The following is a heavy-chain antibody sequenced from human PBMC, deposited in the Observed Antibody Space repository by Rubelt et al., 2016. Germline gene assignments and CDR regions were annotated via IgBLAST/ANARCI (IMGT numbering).Heavy chain of an antibody. D-gene: IGHD3-9*01. J-gene: IGHJ6*02. V-gene: IGHV4-30-2*04. CDR2: HSGST. CDR3: ARATGYPNLVTFHGDV. Sequence: HSGSTYYNPSLKSRVTISVDTSKNQFSLKLSSVTAADTAVYYCARATGYPNLVTFHGDVWGQGTTVTVSS.